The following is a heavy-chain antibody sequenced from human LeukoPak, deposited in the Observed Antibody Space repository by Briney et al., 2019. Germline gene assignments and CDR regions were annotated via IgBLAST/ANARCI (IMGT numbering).Heavy chain of an antibody. D-gene: IGHD6-19*01. CDR2: IRSKAYGGTT. J-gene: IGHJ4*02. V-gene: IGHV3-49*03. CDR3: TSSRSGWYMFDY. CDR1: GFTFGDYA. Sequence: GGSLRLSCTASGFTFGDYAMSWFRQAPGKGLEWVGFIRSKAYGGTTEYAASVKGRFTILRDDSKSIAYLQMNSLKTEDTAVYYCTSSRSGWYMFDYWGQGTLVTVSS.